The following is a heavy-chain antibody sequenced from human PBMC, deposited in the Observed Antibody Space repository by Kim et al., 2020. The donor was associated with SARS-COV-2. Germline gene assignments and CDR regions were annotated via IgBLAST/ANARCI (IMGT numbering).Heavy chain of an antibody. D-gene: IGHD5-12*01. V-gene: IGHV1-46*01. CDR3: ARDSGTWALDI. CDR2: INPISGHT. J-gene: IGHJ3*02. CDR1: GYTFTNYH. Sequence: ASVKVSCKASGYTFTNYHMHWVRQATGQGLEWMAIINPISGHTRYAQKFQGRVTMTWDKSTSTFYMELSSLRSEDTALYSCARDSGTWALDIWGQGTMVTVSS.